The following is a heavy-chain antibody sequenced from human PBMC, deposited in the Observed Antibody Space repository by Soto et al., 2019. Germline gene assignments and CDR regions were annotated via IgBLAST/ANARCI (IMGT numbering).Heavy chain of an antibody. CDR2: MNPNSGNT. J-gene: IGHJ5*02. CDR1: GYTFTSYD. D-gene: IGHD3-3*01. V-gene: IGHV1-8*01. CDR3: ARNYYDFWSGHGWFDP. Sequence: ASVKVSCKASGYTFTSYDINWVRQATGQGLEWMGWMNPNSGNTGYAQKFQGRVTMTRNTSISTAYMELSSLRSEDTAVYYCARNYYDFWSGHGWFDPWGQGTLVTVSS.